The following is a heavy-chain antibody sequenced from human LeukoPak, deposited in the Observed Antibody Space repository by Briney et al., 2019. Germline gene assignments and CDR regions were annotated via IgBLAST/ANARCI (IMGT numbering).Heavy chain of an antibody. Sequence: GASVKVSCKASGYIFTNYDINWVRQATGQGLEWMGWVDPNTGKTGFAQKFQGRVTMSRHTSISTAYMELRSLRSEDTAVYYCVRESTIEVAGSDAFDIWGQGTKVVVSS. V-gene: IGHV1-8*02. D-gene: IGHD6-19*01. CDR3: VRESTIEVAGSDAFDI. CDR1: GYIFTNYD. CDR2: VDPNTGKT. J-gene: IGHJ3*02.